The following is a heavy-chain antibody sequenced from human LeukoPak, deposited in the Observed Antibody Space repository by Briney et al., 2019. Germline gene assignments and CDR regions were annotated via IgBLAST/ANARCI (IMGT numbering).Heavy chain of an antibody. D-gene: IGHD3-10*01. Sequence: ASVKVSCKASGYTFTSYDINWVRQATGQGLEWMGWMNPNSGNTGYAQKFQGRVTMTRNTSISTAYMELSSLRSEDTAVYYCARGGVLWFGELYRDAFDIWGQGTMVTVSS. CDR3: ARGGVLWFGELYRDAFDI. CDR1: GYTFTSYD. J-gene: IGHJ3*02. V-gene: IGHV1-8*01. CDR2: MNPNSGNT.